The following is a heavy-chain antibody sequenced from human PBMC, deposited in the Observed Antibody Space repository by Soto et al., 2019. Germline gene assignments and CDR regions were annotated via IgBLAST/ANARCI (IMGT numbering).Heavy chain of an antibody. D-gene: IGHD6-19*01. Sequence: PGGSLRLSCAASGFTFDDYTMRWVRQAPGKGLEWVSLISWDGGSTYYADSVKGRFTISRDNSKNSLYLQMNSLRTEDTALYYCAKDMIAVAVPYYYGMDVWGQGTTVTVSS. CDR3: AKDMIAVAVPYYYGMDV. CDR2: ISWDGGST. J-gene: IGHJ6*02. V-gene: IGHV3-43*01. CDR1: GFTFDDYT.